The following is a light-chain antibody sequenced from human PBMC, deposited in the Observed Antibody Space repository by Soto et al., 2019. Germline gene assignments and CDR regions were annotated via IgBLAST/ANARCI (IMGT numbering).Light chain of an antibody. J-gene: IGLJ1*01. Sequence: QSVLTQPASVSGSPGQSITISCTGTNSDVGGYNYVSWYQQHPGKAPELMIYEVSHRPSGVSNRFSGSKSDHTASLTISGLQAEDGADYYCSSYTSISTLYVFGTGTKVTVL. CDR2: EVS. V-gene: IGLV2-14*01. CDR3: SSYTSISTLYV. CDR1: NSDVGGYNY.